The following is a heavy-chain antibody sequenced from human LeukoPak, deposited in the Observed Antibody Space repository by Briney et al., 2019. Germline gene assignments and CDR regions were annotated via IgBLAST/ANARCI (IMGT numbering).Heavy chain of an antibody. Sequence: ASVKVSCKASGYTFTGYYLHWVRQAPGQGLEWMGWINPKSGDTNSAQKFQGRVTMTRDTSISTAYMELSRLRSDDTAVYYCARNYYDILTGYLGDLGYWGQGTLVTVSS. D-gene: IGHD3-9*01. CDR1: GYTFTGYY. CDR2: INPKSGDT. J-gene: IGHJ4*02. V-gene: IGHV1-2*02. CDR3: ARNYYDILTGYLGDLGY.